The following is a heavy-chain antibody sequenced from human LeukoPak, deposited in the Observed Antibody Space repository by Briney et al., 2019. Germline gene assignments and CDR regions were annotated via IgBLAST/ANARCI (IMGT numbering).Heavy chain of an antibody. CDR1: GGSISSYY. CDR3: ATFAVAPYYFDY. D-gene: IGHD6-19*01. CDR2: IYYSGST. V-gene: IGHV4-59*08. J-gene: IGHJ4*02. Sequence: SETLSLTCTVSGGSISSYYWSWIRRPPGKGLEWIGYIYYSGSTNYNPSLKSRVTISVDTSKNQFSLKLSSVTAADTAVYYCATFAVAPYYFDYWGQGTLVTVSS.